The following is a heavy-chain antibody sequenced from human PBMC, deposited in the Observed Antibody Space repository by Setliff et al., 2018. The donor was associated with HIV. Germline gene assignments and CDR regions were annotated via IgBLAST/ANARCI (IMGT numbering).Heavy chain of an antibody. CDR2: VNRGRRT. V-gene: IGHV4-34*01. D-gene: IGHD7-27*01. CDR1: GGSFSDYY. J-gene: IGHJ3*01. CDR3: ARGWGHDGFDF. Sequence: NPSETLSLTCALYGGSFSDYYWSWIRQPPGMGLEWIGEVNRGRRTNYNSSLKSRVTISIDTSRNQFSLTVSSVTAADTAVYYCARGWGHDGFDFWGQGTMVTVSS.